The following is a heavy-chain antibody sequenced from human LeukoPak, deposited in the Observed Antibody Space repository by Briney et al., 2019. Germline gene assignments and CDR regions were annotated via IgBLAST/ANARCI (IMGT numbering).Heavy chain of an antibody. V-gene: IGHV1-2*02. J-gene: IGHJ4*02. CDR2: INPNSGGT. D-gene: IGHD6-6*01. CDR3: AREYSSSSGRLFDY. Sequence: ASVKVSCEASGYTFTGYYMHWVRQAPGQGLEWMGWINPNSGGTNYAQKFQGRVTMTRDTSISTAYMELSGLRSDDTAVYYCAREYSSSSGRLFDYWGPGTLVTVSS. CDR1: GYTFTGYY.